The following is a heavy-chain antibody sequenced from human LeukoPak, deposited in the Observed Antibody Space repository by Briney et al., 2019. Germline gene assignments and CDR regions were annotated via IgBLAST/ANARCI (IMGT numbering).Heavy chain of an antibody. CDR3: ARGQQLVVFDP. J-gene: IGHJ5*02. CDR2: IYYSGST. Sequence: SQTLSLTCTASGGSISSGGYYWSWIRQHPGTGLEWIGYIYYSGSTYYNPSLKSRVTISVDTSKNQFSLKLSSVTAADTAVYYCARGQQLVVFDPWGQGTLVTVSS. CDR1: GGSISSGGYY. V-gene: IGHV4-31*03. D-gene: IGHD6-13*01.